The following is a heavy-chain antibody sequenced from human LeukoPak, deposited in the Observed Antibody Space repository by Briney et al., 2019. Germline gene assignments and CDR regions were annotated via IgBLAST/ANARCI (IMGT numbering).Heavy chain of an antibody. CDR2: ISGGGETT. D-gene: IGHD4-17*01. CDR3: ATDYADYVGYFFFDY. Sequence: GGSLRLSCAASAFTFNNYAMNWVRQAPGKGLEWVSSISGGGETTYYADSAKGRFTISRDNSQNTLYLQMNSLRAEDTAVYYCATDYADYVGYFFFDYWGQGTLVTVSS. J-gene: IGHJ4*02. V-gene: IGHV3-23*01. CDR1: AFTFNNYA.